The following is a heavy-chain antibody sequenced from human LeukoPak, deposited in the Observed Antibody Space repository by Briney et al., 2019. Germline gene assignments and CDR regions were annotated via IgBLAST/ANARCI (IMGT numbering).Heavy chain of an antibody. Sequence: ASVKVSCKASGYTFTSYDINWVRQATGQGLEWMGWMNPNSGNTGYAQKFQGRVTMTRNTSISTAYMELSSLRSEDTAVYYCARDNGGTAMAYYYCYYMDVWGKGTTVTISS. CDR1: GYTFTSYD. CDR2: MNPNSGNT. D-gene: IGHD5-18*01. V-gene: IGHV1-8*01. CDR3: ARDNGGTAMAYYYCYYMDV. J-gene: IGHJ6*03.